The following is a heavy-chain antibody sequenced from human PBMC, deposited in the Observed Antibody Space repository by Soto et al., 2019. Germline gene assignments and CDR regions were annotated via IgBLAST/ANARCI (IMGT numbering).Heavy chain of an antibody. D-gene: IGHD2-15*01. CDR2: ISGSGGST. V-gene: IGHV3-23*01. J-gene: IGHJ6*02. CDR3: AKAFQDCSGGSCYSGRYYYYGMDV. CDR1: GFTFSSYA. Sequence: EVQLLESGGGLVQPGGSLRLSCAASGFTFSSYAMSWVRQAPGKGLEWVSAISGSGGSTYYADSVKGRFTISRDNSKTTLYLQMNSLRAEDTAVYYCAKAFQDCSGGSCYSGRYYYYGMDVWGQGTTVTVSS.